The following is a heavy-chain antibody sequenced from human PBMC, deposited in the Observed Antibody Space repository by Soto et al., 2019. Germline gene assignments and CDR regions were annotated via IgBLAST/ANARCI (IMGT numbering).Heavy chain of an antibody. J-gene: IGHJ4*02. CDR3: AKDGPQWELGGTFDY. D-gene: IGHD1-26*01. Sequence: PGGSLRLSCAASGFTFSSYGMHWVRQAPGKGLEWVAVISYDGSNKYYADSVKGRFTISRDNSKNTLYLQMNSLRAEDTAVYCCAKDGPQWELGGTFDYWGQGTLVTVSS. CDR2: ISYDGSNK. CDR1: GFTFSSYG. V-gene: IGHV3-30*18.